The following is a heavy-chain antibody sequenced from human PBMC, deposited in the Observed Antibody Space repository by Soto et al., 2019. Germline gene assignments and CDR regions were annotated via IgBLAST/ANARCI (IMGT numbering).Heavy chain of an antibody. J-gene: IGHJ1*01. D-gene: IGHD4-17*01. V-gene: IGHV3-30-3*01. CDR2: ISYDGGNK. Sequence: QVQLVESGGGVVQPGRSLRLSCAASGFTFSSYAMHWVRQAPGKGLEWVAVISYDGGNKYYADSVKGRFTISRDNSKNTLYLQMNSLRAEDTAVYYCAGCYDYGDSGLRYFQHWGQGTLVTVSS. CDR1: GFTFSSYA. CDR3: AGCYDYGDSGLRYFQH.